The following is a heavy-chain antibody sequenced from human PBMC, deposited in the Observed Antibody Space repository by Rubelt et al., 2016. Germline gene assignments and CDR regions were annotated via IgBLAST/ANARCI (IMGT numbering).Heavy chain of an antibody. CDR3: ITDPWTYDYHTRWFGADAVNI. CDR2: VSGSGGIT. CDR1: GLTFSIYA. D-gene: IGHD3-10*01. Sequence: GGSLRLSCAASGLTFSIYAMNWVRQAPGKGLEWVSVVSGSGGITYYADSVKGRCTISRDNSKNTLYLQMNSLRAEDTAVYYCITDPWTYDYHTRWFGADAVNIWGQGTMVTVSS. V-gene: IGHV3-23*01. J-gene: IGHJ3*02.